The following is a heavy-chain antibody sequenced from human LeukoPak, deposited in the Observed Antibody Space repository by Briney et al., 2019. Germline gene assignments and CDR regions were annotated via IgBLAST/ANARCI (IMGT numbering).Heavy chain of an antibody. CDR2: IRTKANSYAT. V-gene: IGHV3-73*01. CDR3: TSLVYCGGDCYRAPDY. J-gene: IGHJ4*02. D-gene: IGHD2-21*02. Sequence: GGSLRLSCSASGFTFSTYAMHWVRQASGKGLEWVGRIRTKANSYATSYAASMKGRFTISRDDSKNTAYLQMNSLRTEDTALYYCTSLVYCGGDCYRAPDYWGQGTLVTVSS. CDR1: GFTFSTYA.